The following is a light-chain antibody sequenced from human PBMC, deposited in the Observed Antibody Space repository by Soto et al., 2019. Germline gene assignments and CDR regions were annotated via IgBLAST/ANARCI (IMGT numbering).Light chain of an antibody. V-gene: IGKV1-39*01. CDR3: QQSSTTPRT. J-gene: IGKJ1*01. CDR1: QSISTY. CDR2: AAS. Sequence: DIQMTQSPSSLSAFVGDRITITCRASQSISTYLYWYQQKPGKAPKLLIYAASTLQSGVPSRFSGSGSGTDFRLTITSLEPEDIASYYCQQSSTTPRTFGQGTNLDFK.